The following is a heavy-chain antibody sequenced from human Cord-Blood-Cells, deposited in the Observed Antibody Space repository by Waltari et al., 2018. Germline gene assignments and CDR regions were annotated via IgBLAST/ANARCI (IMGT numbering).Heavy chain of an antibody. CDR2: IYYSGST. CDR1: GCSLSSYS. V-gene: IGHV4-59*01. J-gene: IGHJ4*02. CDR3: ARYRTGTFDY. D-gene: IGHD1-1*01. Sequence: QVQLQESGPGLVKPSETLSLTCTVSGCSLSSYSWTWIRQPPGKGLEWIGYIYYSGSTNYNPSLKSRVTISVDTSKNQFSLKLSSVTAADTAVYYCARYRTGTFDYWGQGTLVTVSS.